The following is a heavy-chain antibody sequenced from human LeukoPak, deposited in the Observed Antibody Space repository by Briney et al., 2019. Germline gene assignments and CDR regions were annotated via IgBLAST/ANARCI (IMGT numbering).Heavy chain of an antibody. V-gene: IGHV3-15*01. CDR1: GYTFSSYS. CDR2: IKSKTDGGTT. D-gene: IGHD1-26*01. Sequence: PGGSLRLSCLASGYTFSSYSINWVRQAPGKGLEWVGRIKSKTDGGTTDYAAPVKGRFTISRDDSKNTLYLQMNSLKTEDTAVYYCTTDKLREGGADFAPFDYWGQGTLVTVSS. J-gene: IGHJ4*02. CDR3: TTDKLREGGADFAPFDY.